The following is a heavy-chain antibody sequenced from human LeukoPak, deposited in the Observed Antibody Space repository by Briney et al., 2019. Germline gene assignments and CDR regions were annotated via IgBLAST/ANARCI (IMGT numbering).Heavy chain of an antibody. D-gene: IGHD3-22*01. J-gene: IGHJ4*02. CDR2: IFPGDSDT. Sequence: GASLKISCKGSGYTFTSYWIGWVRQMPGKGLEWMGIIFPGDSDTRYNPSFQGQVTISADESINTAYMQWSSLKASDTAMYYCARTYSSDTSGYYLDYWGQGTLVTVSS. CDR3: ARTYSSDTSGYYLDY. CDR1: GYTFTSYW. V-gene: IGHV5-51*01.